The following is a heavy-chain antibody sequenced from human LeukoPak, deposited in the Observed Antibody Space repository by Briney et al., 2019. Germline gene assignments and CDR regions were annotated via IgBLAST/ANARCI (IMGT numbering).Heavy chain of an antibody. J-gene: IGHJ1*01. D-gene: IGHD2-2*01. V-gene: IGHV3-9*01. CDR3: AKDKFRYCSSTSCYGYFQH. Sequence: SLRLSCAGSGFTLVYYAMHWGREAPGEGLEWVLGICWNSGSIGYADSVKGRFTISRDNAKNSLYLQMNSLRAEDTALYYCAKDKFRYCSSTSCYGYFQHWGQGTLVTVSS. CDR1: GFTLVYYA. CDR2: ICWNSGSI.